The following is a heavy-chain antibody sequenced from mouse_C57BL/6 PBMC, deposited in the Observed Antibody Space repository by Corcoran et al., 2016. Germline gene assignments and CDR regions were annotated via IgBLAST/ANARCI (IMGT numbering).Heavy chain of an antibody. J-gene: IGHJ2*01. V-gene: IGHV9-3*01. D-gene: IGHD1-1*01. CDR1: GYTFTTYG. CDR2: INTYSGVP. CDR3: ASQSTTVGY. Sequence: QIQLVQSGPELKKPGETVKISCKASGYTFTTYGMSWVKQAPGKGLKWMGWINTYSGVPTYADDFKGRFAFSLETSASTAYLQINNLKNEDTATYFCASQSTTVGYWGQGTTLTVSS.